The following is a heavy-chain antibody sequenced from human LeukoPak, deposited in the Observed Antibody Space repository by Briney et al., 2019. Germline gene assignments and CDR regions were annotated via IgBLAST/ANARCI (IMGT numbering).Heavy chain of an antibody. D-gene: IGHD5-12*01. CDR2: IYHNGTS. Sequence: SGTLSLTCAVSGGSISSNNWWSWVRQPPGEGLEWIGEIYHNGTSNSNPSLKSRITISVDKSKNQFSLELSSVTAADTAVYYCARKRGYSAYDQLAFDYWGQGTLVTVSS. J-gene: IGHJ4*02. CDR1: GGSISSNNW. V-gene: IGHV4-4*02. CDR3: ARKRGYSAYDQLAFDY.